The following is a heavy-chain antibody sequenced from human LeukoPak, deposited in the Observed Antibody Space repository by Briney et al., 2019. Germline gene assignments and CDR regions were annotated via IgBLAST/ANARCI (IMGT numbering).Heavy chain of an antibody. CDR2: ISSTSSYI. Sequence: GGSLRLSCAASGFTFSDYYMSWIRQAPGKGLEWVSFISSTSSYIKDADSVKGRFTISRDNAKKSLYLQMNSLRAEDTAVYYCGRDSSGWSVDYWGQGNLVTVSS. J-gene: IGHJ4*02. D-gene: IGHD6-19*01. CDR3: GRDSSGWSVDY. V-gene: IGHV3-11*05. CDR1: GFTFSDYY.